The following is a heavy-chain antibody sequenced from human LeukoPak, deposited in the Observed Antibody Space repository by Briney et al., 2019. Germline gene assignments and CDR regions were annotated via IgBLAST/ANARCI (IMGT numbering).Heavy chain of an antibody. J-gene: IGHJ4*02. CDR1: GGSISSSSYY. CDR2: IYYSGST. V-gene: IGHV4-39*01. D-gene: IGHD2-15*01. Sequence: PSETLSLTCTVSGGSISSSSYYWGWIRQPPGKGLEWIGSIYYSGSTYYNPSLKSRVTISVDTSKNQFSLKLSSVTAADAAVYYCARLTPLLYVAVFPGIYWGQGTLVTVSS. CDR3: ARLTPLLYVAVFPGIY.